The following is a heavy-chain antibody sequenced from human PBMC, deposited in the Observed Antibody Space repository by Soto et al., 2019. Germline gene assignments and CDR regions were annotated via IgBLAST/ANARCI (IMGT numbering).Heavy chain of an antibody. D-gene: IGHD3-22*01. CDR1: GGTFSRHS. CDR3: ARFGDSSGS. CDR2: IIPMFGTA. J-gene: IGHJ4*02. Sequence: QVQLVQSGAEVRKPGSSVKVSCKASGGTFSRHSISWVRQAPGQGLEWMGGIIPMFGTANYAQKFQGRVTITADESTSTAYMELSSLRSEDTAVYYCARFGDSSGSWGQGTLVTVSS. V-gene: IGHV1-69*01.